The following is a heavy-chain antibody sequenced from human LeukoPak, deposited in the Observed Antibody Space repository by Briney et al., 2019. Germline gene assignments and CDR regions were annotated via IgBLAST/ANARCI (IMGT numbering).Heavy chain of an antibody. CDR2: INPSGGST. Sequence: GASVKVSCKASGYTFTSYYMHWVRQAPGQGLEWMGIINPSGGSTSYAQKLQGRVTMTTDTSTSTAYMELRSLRSDDTAVYYCARVQTTLGYCSGGSCYAQDIWGQGTMVTVSS. CDR3: ARVQTTLGYCSGGSCYAQDI. D-gene: IGHD2-15*01. J-gene: IGHJ3*02. CDR1: GYTFTSYY. V-gene: IGHV1-46*01.